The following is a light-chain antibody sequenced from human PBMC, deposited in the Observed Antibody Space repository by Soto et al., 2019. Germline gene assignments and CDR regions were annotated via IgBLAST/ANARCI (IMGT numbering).Light chain of an antibody. CDR2: GAS. CDR3: QQYGSSPRT. Sequence: EIVLTQSPGTLSLSPGERATLSCRASQSVSSSYLAWYQQKPGQAPRLLIYGASSRATGIPVRFSGSGSGTTFTLTISRLEPEDVAVYYCQQYGSSPRTFGQGTKVEIK. CDR1: QSVSSSY. V-gene: IGKV3-20*01. J-gene: IGKJ1*01.